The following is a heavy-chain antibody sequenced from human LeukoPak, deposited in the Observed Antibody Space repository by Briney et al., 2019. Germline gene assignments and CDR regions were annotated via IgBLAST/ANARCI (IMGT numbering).Heavy chain of an antibody. CDR1: GGSISSGSYS. CDR3: ARATLSGSYYLDY. D-gene: IGHD1-26*01. J-gene: IGHJ4*02. Sequence: SQTLSLTCAVSGGSISSGSYSWSWIRQPPGKGLEWIGYIYPRGSTYYNPSLKSRVILSLDKSANQFSLKLSSVTAADTAVYYCARATLSGSYYLDYWGQGTLVTVSS. V-gene: IGHV4-30-2*01. CDR2: IYPRGST.